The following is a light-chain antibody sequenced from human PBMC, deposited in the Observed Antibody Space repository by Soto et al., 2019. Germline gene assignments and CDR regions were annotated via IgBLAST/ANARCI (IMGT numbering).Light chain of an antibody. CDR1: QSISSW. J-gene: IGKJ1*01. CDR3: QQYNSYPRT. V-gene: IGKV1-5*01. Sequence: DMQMTQSPSTLSASVGARVTITCRASQSISSWLAWYQQKPGKAPKLLIYDASSLDSGVPSRFSGSGSGSEFNLTISSLHPDDFATYYCQQYNSYPRTFGQGTKAEIK. CDR2: DAS.